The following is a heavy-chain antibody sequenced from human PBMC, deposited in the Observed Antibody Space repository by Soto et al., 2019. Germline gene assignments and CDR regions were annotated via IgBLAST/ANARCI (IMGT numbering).Heavy chain of an antibody. J-gene: IGHJ6*02. V-gene: IGHV1-69*13. CDR3: ASNLDNGADSPVYYGMDV. CDR1: GGTLSSHG. D-gene: IGHD2-2*03. Sequence: ASVQVSCKASGGTLSSHGFSWVRRAPGQGLEWIGGIIPPFGSPTYAKKFQGRVTITAADPLSTTAWELSGLRLADTAVFYCASNLDNGADSPVYYGMDVWGQGTTVTVSS. CDR2: IIPPFGSP.